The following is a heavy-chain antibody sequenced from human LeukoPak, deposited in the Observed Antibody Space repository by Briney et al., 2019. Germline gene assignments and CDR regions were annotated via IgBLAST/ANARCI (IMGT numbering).Heavy chain of an antibody. CDR1: GYTFTSYD. D-gene: IGHD3-3*01. CDR2: MNPNSGNT. V-gene: IGHV1-8*01. Sequence: ASVKVSCKASGYTFTSYDINWVRQATGQGLEWMGWMNPNSGNTGYAQKSQGRVTMTRNTSISTAYMELSSLRSEDTAVYYCARSSDFGVVILDYWGQGTLVTVSS. CDR3: ARSSDFGVVILDY. J-gene: IGHJ4*02.